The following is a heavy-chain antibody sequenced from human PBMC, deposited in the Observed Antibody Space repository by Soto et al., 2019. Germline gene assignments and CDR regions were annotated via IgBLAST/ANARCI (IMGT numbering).Heavy chain of an antibody. CDR1: GCTFTSYA. J-gene: IGHJ4*02. D-gene: IGHD2-21*02. CDR3: ARSIVVVTALDY. Sequence: QVQLVQSGAEEKKPGASVKVSCKASGCTFTSYAMYGVRQAPGQRLEWMGWINAGDGNTKYSQKFKGRVTITRDTSASTACMELSSLRAEDTAVYYCARSIVVVTALDYWGQGTLATVSS. V-gene: IGHV1-3*05. CDR2: INAGDGNT.